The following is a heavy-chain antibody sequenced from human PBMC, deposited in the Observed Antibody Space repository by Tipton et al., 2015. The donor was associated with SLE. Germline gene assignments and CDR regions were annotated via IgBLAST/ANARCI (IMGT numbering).Heavy chain of an antibody. V-gene: IGHV4-59*11. J-gene: IGHJ4*02. D-gene: IGHD3-10*01. Sequence: LRLSCTVSGGSISSHYWSRIRQPPGKGLEWIGYIYYSGSTNYNPSLKSRVTISVDTSKNQFSLKLSSVTAADTAVYYCARLWFGELFFDYWGQGTLVTVSS. CDR1: GGSISSHY. CDR2: IYYSGST. CDR3: ARLWFGELFFDY.